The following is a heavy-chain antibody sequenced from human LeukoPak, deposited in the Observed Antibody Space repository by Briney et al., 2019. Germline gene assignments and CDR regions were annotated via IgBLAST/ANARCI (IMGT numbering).Heavy chain of an antibody. CDR1: GGSISSYY. CDR3: ARDRYYGSGSTYYYYYYGMDV. J-gene: IGHJ6*02. CDR2: IYYSGST. V-gene: IGHV4-59*01. Sequence: SETLSLTCTVSGGSISSYYWSWIRQPPGKGLEWIGYIYYSGSTNYNPSLKSRVTISVDTSKNQFSLKLSSVTAADTAVYYCARDRYYGSGSTYYYYYYGMDVWGQGTTVTVSS. D-gene: IGHD3-10*01.